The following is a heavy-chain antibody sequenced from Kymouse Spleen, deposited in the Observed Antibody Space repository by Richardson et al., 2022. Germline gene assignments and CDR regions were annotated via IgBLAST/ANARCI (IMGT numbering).Heavy chain of an antibody. D-gene: IGHD6-6*01. CDR1: GGSVSSGSYY. Sequence: QVQLQESGPGLVKPSETLSLTCTVSGGSVSSGSYYWSWIRQPPGKGLEWIGYIYYSGSTNYNPSLKSRVTISVDTSKNQFSLKLSSVTAADTAVYYCAREREYSSSSGWFDPWGQGTLVTVSS. CDR3: AREREYSSSSGWFDP. CDR2: IYYSGST. V-gene: IGHV4-61*01. J-gene: IGHJ5*02.